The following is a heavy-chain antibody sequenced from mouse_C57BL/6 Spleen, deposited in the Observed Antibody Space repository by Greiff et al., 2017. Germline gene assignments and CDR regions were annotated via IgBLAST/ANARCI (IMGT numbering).Heavy chain of an antibody. D-gene: IGHD1-1*01. J-gene: IGHJ4*01. CDR3: ARHEGWSSSYEGAMDY. CDR1: GYTFTEYT. CDR2: VYPGSGSI. V-gene: IGHV1-62-2*01. Sequence: QVQLQQSGAELVKPGASVKLSCKASGYTFTEYTIHWVKQRPGQGLEWIGWVYPGSGSIKYNEKFKDKATLTADKSSSTVYMELSRLTSEDSAVYFCARHEGWSSSYEGAMDYWGQGTSVTVSS.